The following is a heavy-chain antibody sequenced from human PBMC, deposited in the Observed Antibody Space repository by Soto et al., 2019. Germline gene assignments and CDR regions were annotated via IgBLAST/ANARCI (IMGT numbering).Heavy chain of an antibody. J-gene: IGHJ6*03. Sequence: PSETLSLTCTVSGGSISSSSYYWGWIRQPPGKGLEWIGSIYYSGSTYYNPSLKSRVTISVDTSKNQFSLKLSSVTAADTAVYYCARGLLAWGRSPYYMDVWGKGTTVTVSS. D-gene: IGHD1-26*01. CDR1: GGSISSSSYY. CDR2: IYYSGST. V-gene: IGHV4-39*01. CDR3: ARGLLAWGRSPYYMDV.